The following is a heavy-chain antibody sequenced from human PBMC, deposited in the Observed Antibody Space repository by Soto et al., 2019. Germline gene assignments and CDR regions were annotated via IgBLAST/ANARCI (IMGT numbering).Heavy chain of an antibody. CDR2: IYYSGST. Sequence: SETLSLTCAVSGGSINSTNWWSWVRQPPGKGLEWIGEIYYSGSTNFNPSLRSRATISVDTSKSQFSLKMTSVTAADTAVYFCATGYSYGFSRAFDYWGPGTLVTVSS. J-gene: IGHJ4*02. CDR1: GGSINSTNW. CDR3: ATGYSYGFSRAFDY. D-gene: IGHD5-18*01. V-gene: IGHV4-4*02.